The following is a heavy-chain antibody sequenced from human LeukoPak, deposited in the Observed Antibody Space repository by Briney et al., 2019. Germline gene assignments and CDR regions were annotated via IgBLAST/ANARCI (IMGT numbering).Heavy chain of an antibody. CDR2: VYYSGST. CDR1: GDSISSYY. J-gene: IGHJ4*02. D-gene: IGHD4-17*01. Sequence: SETLSLTCTVSGDSISSYYWSWIRQPPGKGLEWIGYVYYSGSTNYNPSLKSRVAMSVDTSKDQFSLKLSSVTAADTAVYYCARHHYGDYVYFDYWGQGTLVTVSS. CDR3: ARHHYGDYVYFDY. V-gene: IGHV4-59*01.